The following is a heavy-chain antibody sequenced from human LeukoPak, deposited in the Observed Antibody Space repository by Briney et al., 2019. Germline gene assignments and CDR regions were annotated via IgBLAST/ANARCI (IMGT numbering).Heavy chain of an antibody. D-gene: IGHD6-6*01. CDR2: ISSSSSYI. J-gene: IGHJ4*02. CDR1: GFTFSSYN. Sequence: SGGSLRLACAASGFTFSSYNMNWVRQAPGKGLEWVSSISSSSSYIYYADSVKGRFTISRDNAKNSLYLQMNSLRAEDTAVYYCARDRHRSSSLDYWGQGTLVTVSS. V-gene: IGHV3-21*01. CDR3: ARDRHRSSSLDY.